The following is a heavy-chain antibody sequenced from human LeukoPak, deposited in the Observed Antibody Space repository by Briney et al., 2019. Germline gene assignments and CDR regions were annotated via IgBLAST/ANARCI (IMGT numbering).Heavy chain of an antibody. V-gene: IGHV3-23*01. CDR2: ISGNGGST. Sequence: GGSLRLSCTASGFTFSNYAMSWVRQAPGKGLEWVSAISGNGGSTFDADSVKGRFTISRDNSKNTLYLQMNSLRAEDTAVYYCAKPPTTGTTHPFDYWGQGTLVTVSS. J-gene: IGHJ4*02. D-gene: IGHD1-7*01. CDR1: GFTFSNYA. CDR3: AKPPTTGTTHPFDY.